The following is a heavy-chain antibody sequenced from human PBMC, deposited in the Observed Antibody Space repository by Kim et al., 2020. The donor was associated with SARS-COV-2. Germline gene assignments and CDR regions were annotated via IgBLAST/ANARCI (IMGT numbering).Heavy chain of an antibody. CDR3: AREVDYDFWSGYSTDYYYGMDV. V-gene: IGHV1-3*01. CDR2: INAGNGNT. CDR1: GYTFTSYA. Sequence: ASVKVSCKASGYTFTSYAMHWVRQAPGQRLEWMGWINAGNGNTKYSQKFQGRVTITRDTSASTAYMELSSLRSEDTAVYYCAREVDYDFWSGYSTDYYYGMDVWGQGTTVTVSS. J-gene: IGHJ6*02. D-gene: IGHD3-3*01.